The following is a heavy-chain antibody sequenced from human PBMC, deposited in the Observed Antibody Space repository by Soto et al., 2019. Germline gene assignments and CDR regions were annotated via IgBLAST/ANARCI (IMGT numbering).Heavy chain of an antibody. Sequence: PSETLSLTCAVSGGSISSGGYSWSWIRQPPGKGLEWIGYIYHSGSTYYNPSLKSRVTISVDRSKNQFSLKLSSVTAADTAVYYCTRGKWFPRGYGMDVWGRGTTVTVSS. CDR1: GGSISSGGYS. V-gene: IGHV4-30-2*01. CDR3: TRGKWFPRGYGMDV. CDR2: IYHSGST. D-gene: IGHD3-22*01. J-gene: IGHJ6*02.